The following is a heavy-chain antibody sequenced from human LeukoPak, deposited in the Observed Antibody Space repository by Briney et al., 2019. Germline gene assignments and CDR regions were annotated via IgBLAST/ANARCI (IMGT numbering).Heavy chain of an antibody. CDR2: VSWNSGSI. Sequence: GGSLRLSCAASGFTFDDYGMHWVRQAPGKGLEWVSGVSWNSGSIGYADSVKGRFTISRDNAKNSLYLQMNSLRAEDTALYYCARVWAAGGFDYWGQGTLVTVSS. J-gene: IGHJ4*02. V-gene: IGHV3-9*01. D-gene: IGHD6-13*01. CDR1: GFTFDDYG. CDR3: ARVWAAGGFDY.